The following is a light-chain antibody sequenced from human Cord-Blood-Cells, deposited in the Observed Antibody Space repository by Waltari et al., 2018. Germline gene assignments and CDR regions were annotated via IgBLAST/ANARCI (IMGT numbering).Light chain of an antibody. CDR1: QSVSSSY. V-gene: IGKV3-20*01. J-gene: IGKJ2*03. Sequence: IVLTQSTGTLSLSQQLRGTLSRRASQSVSSSYITWYQQTPGQPPRLLIYGAPSEASGIPGSCGSSASGTDFTLTISRLEPDDVAEYYCQQYGSSPYSFGQGTKLEIK. CDR2: GAP. CDR3: QQYGSSPYS.